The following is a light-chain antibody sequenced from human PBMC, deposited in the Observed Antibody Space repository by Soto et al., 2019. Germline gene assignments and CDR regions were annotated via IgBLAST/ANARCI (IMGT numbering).Light chain of an antibody. CDR2: GAS. Sequence: EIVMTQSPATLSVSPGERATLSCRASQSVSSNLAWYQQKPGQAPRLLIYGASTRATGIPARFSGSGSGTEFTLTISSLQSEDFAVYYCQQYNNWLRKTFGQGNKVDIK. CDR3: QQYNNWLRKT. V-gene: IGKV3-15*01. CDR1: QSVSSN. J-gene: IGKJ1*01.